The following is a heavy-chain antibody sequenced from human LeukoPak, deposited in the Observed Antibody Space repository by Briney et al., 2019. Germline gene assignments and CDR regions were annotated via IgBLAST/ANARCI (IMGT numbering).Heavy chain of an antibody. J-gene: IGHJ3*02. D-gene: IGHD5-12*01. Sequence: GASVKVSCKASGYTFTSYGISWVRQAPGQGLEWMGWISAYNGNTNYAQKLQGRVTMTTDTSTSTAYMELRSLRSDDTAVYYCARGESNRWEKVATNGGAFDIWGQGTMVTVSS. CDR3: ARGESNRWEKVATNGGAFDI. CDR2: ISAYNGNT. CDR1: GYTFTSYG. V-gene: IGHV1-18*01.